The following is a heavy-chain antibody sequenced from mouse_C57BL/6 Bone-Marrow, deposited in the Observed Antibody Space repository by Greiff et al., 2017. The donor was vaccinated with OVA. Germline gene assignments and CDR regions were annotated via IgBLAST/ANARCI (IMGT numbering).Heavy chain of an antibody. CDR3: TREENDYDGGGYFDY. CDR1: GYTFTSYW. CDR2: IYPGNSDT. V-gene: IGHV1-5*01. D-gene: IGHD2-4*01. J-gene: IGHJ2*01. Sequence: EVQLQQSGTVLARPGASVKMSCKTSGYTFTSYWMHWVKQRPGQGLEWIGAIYPGNSDTSYNQKFKGKAKLAAVTSASTAYMELSSLTNEDSAVYYCTREENDYDGGGYFDYWGQGTTLTVSS.